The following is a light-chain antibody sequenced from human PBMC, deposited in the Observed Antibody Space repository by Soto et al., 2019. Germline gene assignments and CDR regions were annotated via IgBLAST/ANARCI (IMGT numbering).Light chain of an antibody. CDR2: DAS. Sequence: EIVLTQSPATLSLSPGERATLSCRASKSVSSYLAWYQQKPGQAPRLLIYDASNRATGIPARFSGSGSGTDFTLNISSLEPEDFAVYYCQQRSNWPLTFGGGTKVEIK. J-gene: IGKJ4*01. V-gene: IGKV3-11*01. CDR3: QQRSNWPLT. CDR1: KSVSSY.